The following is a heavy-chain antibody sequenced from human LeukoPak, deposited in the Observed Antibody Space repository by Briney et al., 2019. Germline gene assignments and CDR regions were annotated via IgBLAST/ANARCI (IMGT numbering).Heavy chain of an antibody. V-gene: IGHV3-20*04. CDR2: INWNGGST. D-gene: IGHD3-22*01. Sequence: GGSLRLSCAASGFTFSSYSMNWVRQAPGKGLEWVSGINWNGGSTGYADSVKGRFTISRDNAKNSLYLQMNSLRAEDTALYYCARSPADYDSSGYWGQGTLVTVSS. CDR3: ARSPADYDSSGY. CDR1: GFTFSSYS. J-gene: IGHJ4*02.